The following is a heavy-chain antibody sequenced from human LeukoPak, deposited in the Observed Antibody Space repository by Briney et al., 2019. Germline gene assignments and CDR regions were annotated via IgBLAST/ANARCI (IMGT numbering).Heavy chain of an antibody. CDR1: GFSFISYG. V-gene: IGHV3-33*01. CDR3: ARKGGSGDYGVNY. J-gene: IGHJ4*02. Sequence: GRSLRLSCVASGFSFISYGMHWVRQAPGKGLEWVAVIWYDGSNKYYADSVKGRFTISRDNSKNTLYLKMNSLRAEDTAVYYCARKGGSGDYGVNYWGQGTLVSVSS. CDR2: IWYDGSNK. D-gene: IGHD4-17*01.